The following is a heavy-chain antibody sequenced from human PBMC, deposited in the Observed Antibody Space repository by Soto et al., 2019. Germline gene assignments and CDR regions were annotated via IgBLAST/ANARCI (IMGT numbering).Heavy chain of an antibody. CDR1: GYTFTSYY. CDR2: INPTGGMT. Sequence: GAPGKVSCKASGYTFTSYYMHWVRQAPGQGLEWMGVINPTGGMTTFAQKFQGRVTMTRDTSTSFVYMELSSLRFEDTAMYYCARDISTAGPWGQGTLVTVSS. D-gene: IGHD2-21*02. CDR3: ARDISTAGP. J-gene: IGHJ5*02. V-gene: IGHV1-46*03.